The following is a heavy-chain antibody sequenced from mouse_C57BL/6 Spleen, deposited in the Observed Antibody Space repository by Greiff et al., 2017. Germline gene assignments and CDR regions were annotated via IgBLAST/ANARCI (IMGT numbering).Heavy chain of an antibody. CDR1: GYTFTDYN. CDR2: INPNNGGT. D-gene: IGHD2-5*01. Sequence: VQLQQSGPELVKPGASVKMSCKASGYTFTDYNMHWVQQSHGKSLEWIGNINPNNGGTSYNQKFKGTATLTVNKSSSTAYMELRSLTSEDSAVYSCARGHSNLPAYWGQGTLVTVSA. J-gene: IGHJ3*01. CDR3: ARGHSNLPAY. V-gene: IGHV1-22*01.